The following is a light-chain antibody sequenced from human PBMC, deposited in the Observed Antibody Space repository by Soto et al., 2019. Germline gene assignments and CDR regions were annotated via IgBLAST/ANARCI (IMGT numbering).Light chain of an antibody. V-gene: IGKV3-11*01. CDR2: DAS. CDR3: QQRSDWPRIT. J-gene: IGKJ5*01. CDR1: QSISDT. Sequence: EVVMTQSPATLSVSPGGRATLSCRASQSISDTLAWYQQKPGQAPRFLIYDASNRATGIPARFSGSGSGTDFTLTISSLEPEDFAVYYCQQRSDWPRITFGQGTLLEVK.